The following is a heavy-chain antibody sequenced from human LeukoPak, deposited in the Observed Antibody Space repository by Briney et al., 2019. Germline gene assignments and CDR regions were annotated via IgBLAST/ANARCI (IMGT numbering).Heavy chain of an antibody. J-gene: IGHJ6*03. V-gene: IGHV3-48*04. Sequence: PGGSLRLSCAASGFTFSSYSMNWVRQAPGKGLEWVSYISSSSSTIYYADSVKGRFTISRDNAKNSLYLQMNSLRAEDTAVYYCARDGIADFWSGYYSYYYYMDVWGKGTTVTVSS. CDR3: ARDGIADFWSGYYSYYYYMDV. CDR1: GFTFSSYS. D-gene: IGHD3-3*01. CDR2: ISSSSSTI.